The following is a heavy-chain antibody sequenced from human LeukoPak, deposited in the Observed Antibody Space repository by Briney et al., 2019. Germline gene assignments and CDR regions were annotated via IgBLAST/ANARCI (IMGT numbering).Heavy chain of an antibody. CDR3: ASELLWFGELLRSDYYYGMDV. J-gene: IGHJ6*02. V-gene: IGHV3-7*01. CDR1: GFTFSSYW. D-gene: IGHD3-10*01. CDR2: IKQDGSEK. Sequence: GGSLRLSCAASGFTFSSYWMSWVRQAPGKGLEWVANIKQDGSEKYYVDSVKGRFTISRDNAKNSLYLQMNSLRAEDTAVYYCASELLWFGELLRSDYYYGMDVWGQGTTVTVSS.